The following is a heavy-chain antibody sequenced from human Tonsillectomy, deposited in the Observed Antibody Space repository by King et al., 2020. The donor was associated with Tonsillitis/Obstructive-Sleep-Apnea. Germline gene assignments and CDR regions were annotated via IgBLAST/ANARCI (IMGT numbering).Heavy chain of an antibody. CDR1: GGSISSSSYY. CDR2: IYYSGST. V-gene: IGHV4-39*01. CDR3: GRHVYCSGGNCYSGNNWFDP. J-gene: IGHJ5*02. D-gene: IGHD2-15*01. Sequence: QLQESGPGQVKPSETLSLTCIVSGGSISSSSYYWGWIRQPPGKGLEWIGSIYYSGSTYYNPSRKSRVTISVDTSKNQFSLKLSSVTAADTAVYYCGRHVYCSGGNCYSGNNWFDPWGQGTLVTVSS.